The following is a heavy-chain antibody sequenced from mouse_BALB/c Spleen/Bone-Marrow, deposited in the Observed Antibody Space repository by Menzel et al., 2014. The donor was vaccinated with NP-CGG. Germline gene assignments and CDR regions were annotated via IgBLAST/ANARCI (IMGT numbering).Heavy chain of an antibody. J-gene: IGHJ3*01. CDR2: INPSNGRT. D-gene: IGHD2-3*01. CDR3: ARYDSPAWFAY. CDR1: GYTFTSYW. Sequence: QVQLQQPGAELVKPGASVKLSCKASGYTFTSYWIHWVKLRPGHGLEWIGEINPSNGRTNYNEKFKNKATPTVDKSSSTAYIQLSSLTSEDSAVYYCARYDSPAWFAYWGQGTLVTVS. V-gene: IGHV1S81*02.